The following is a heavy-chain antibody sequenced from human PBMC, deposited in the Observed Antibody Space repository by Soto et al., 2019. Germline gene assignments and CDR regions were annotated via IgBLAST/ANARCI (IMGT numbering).Heavy chain of an antibody. Sequence: EVRLVESGGGLVKPGGSLRVSCAASVFNFNTYSMNWVRQAPGKGLEWVSFISTSGGYKYYADSVRGRFTISRDNAKKSVYLEMNGLTADDTAVYYCAGERSALPGARDAMDVWGQGTTVTVSS. CDR3: AGERSALPGARDAMDV. CDR1: VFNFNTYS. V-gene: IGHV3-21*02. D-gene: IGHD1-26*01. CDR2: ISTSGGYK. J-gene: IGHJ6*02.